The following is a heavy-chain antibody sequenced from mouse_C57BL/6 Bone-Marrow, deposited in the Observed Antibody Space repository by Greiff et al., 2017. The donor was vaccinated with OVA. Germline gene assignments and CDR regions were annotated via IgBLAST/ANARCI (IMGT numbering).Heavy chain of an antibody. Sequence: QVQLQQSGPELVKPGASVKISCKASGYAFSSSWMNWVKQRPGKGLEWIGRIYPGDGDTNYNGKFKGKATLTADKSSSTAYMQLSSLTSEDSAVYFCARERLLYWGQGTTLTVSS. J-gene: IGHJ2*01. CDR1: GYAFSSSW. CDR2: IYPGDGDT. D-gene: IGHD2-3*01. V-gene: IGHV1-82*01. CDR3: ARERLLY.